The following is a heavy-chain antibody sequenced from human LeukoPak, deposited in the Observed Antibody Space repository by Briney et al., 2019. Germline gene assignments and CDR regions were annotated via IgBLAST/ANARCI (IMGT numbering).Heavy chain of an antibody. V-gene: IGHV1-8*01. J-gene: IGHJ4*02. CDR1: GYTFTSYD. D-gene: IGHD3-22*01. CDR2: MNPNSGNT. CDR3: ARGYYYDGSGYYLFDY. Sequence: ASVKVSCKASGYTFTSYDINWVRQATGQGLEWMGWMNPNSGNTGYAQKFQGRVTMTRNTSISTAYMELSSLRSEDTAVYYCARGYYYDGSGYYLFDYWGQGTLVTVSS.